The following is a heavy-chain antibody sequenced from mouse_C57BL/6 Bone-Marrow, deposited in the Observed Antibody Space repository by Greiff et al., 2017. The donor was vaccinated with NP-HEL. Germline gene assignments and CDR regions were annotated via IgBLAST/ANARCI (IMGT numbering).Heavy chain of an antibody. CDR2: IYPGDGDT. D-gene: IGHD1-1*01. Sequence: LQESGPELVKPGASVKISCKASGYAFSSSWMNWVKQRPGKGLEWIGRIYPGDGDTNYNGKFKGKATLTADKSSSTAYMQLSSLTSEDSAVYFCARPLITTVGAGYAMDYWGQGTSDTVSS. J-gene: IGHJ4*01. CDR3: ARPLITTVGAGYAMDY. CDR1: GYAFSSSW. V-gene: IGHV1-82*01.